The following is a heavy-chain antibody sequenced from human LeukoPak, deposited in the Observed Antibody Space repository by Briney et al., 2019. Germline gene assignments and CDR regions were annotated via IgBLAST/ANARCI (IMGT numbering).Heavy chain of an antibody. V-gene: IGHV3-7*02. CDR1: GFTFSSFW. Sequence: GGSLRLSCAASGFTFSSFWMYWVRQAPGKGLEWVASIKPDGSDKYYVDSVKGRFTISRDNAKKSLYLQMNSLRVEDTAVYYCVAKAFDMWGQGTMVTVSS. J-gene: IGHJ3*02. CDR2: IKPDGSDK. CDR3: VAKAFDM.